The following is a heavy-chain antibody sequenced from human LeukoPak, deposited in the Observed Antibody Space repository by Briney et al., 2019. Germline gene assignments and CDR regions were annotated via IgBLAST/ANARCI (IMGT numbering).Heavy chain of an antibody. CDR1: GFTFSSYE. Sequence: PGGSLRLSCAASGFTFSSYEMNWVRQVPGKGLEWVSGISWNSDSIVQADSVKGRFTISRDNAKNSLYLQMNSLRAEDTALYYCATNGGGDSGYGNFDYWGQGTLVTVSS. CDR2: ISWNSDSI. D-gene: IGHD5-12*01. CDR3: ATNGGGDSGYGNFDY. V-gene: IGHV3-9*01. J-gene: IGHJ4*02.